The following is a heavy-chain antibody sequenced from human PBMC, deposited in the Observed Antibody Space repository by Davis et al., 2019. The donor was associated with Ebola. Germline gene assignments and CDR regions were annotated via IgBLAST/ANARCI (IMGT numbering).Heavy chain of an antibody. J-gene: IGHJ6*02. CDR1: GFTFSSYW. V-gene: IGHV3-74*03. D-gene: IGHD6-13*01. CDR2: INNDGSDT. CDR3: ARYPGMAAAGTGYYYGMDV. Sequence: HTGGSLRLSCAASGFTFSSYWMHWVRQPPGKGLVWVSRINNDGSDTKCADSVKGRFTISRDNAKNSLYLQMNSLRAEDTAVYYCARYPGMAAAGTGYYYGMDVWGQGTTVTVSS.